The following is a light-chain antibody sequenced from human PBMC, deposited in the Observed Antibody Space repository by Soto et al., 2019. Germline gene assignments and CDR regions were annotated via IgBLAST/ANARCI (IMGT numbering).Light chain of an antibody. CDR2: DAS. J-gene: IGKJ4*01. CDR3: QQFSSYPLT. V-gene: IGKV3-20*01. CDR1: QSVTSNA. Sequence: EIVLTESSATLSLSPGERATLSCRASQSVTSNALAWYQQKPGQAPKLLIYDASSRATGIPDRFSGGGSGTDFILTISRLEPEEFAVYYCQQFSSYPLTFGGGNKVDIK.